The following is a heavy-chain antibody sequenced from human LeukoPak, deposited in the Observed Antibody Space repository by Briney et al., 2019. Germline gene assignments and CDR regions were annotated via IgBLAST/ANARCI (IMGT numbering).Heavy chain of an antibody. J-gene: IGHJ4*02. Sequence: SETLSLTCTVSGGSISSYYWSWIRQPPGKGLEWIGYIYYSGSTNYNPSLKSRVTISVDTSKNQFSLKLSSMTAADTAVYYCARAVAGTYYWGLGTLVTVSS. D-gene: IGHD6-19*01. CDR1: GGSISSYY. CDR2: IYYSGST. V-gene: IGHV4-59*12. CDR3: ARAVAGTYY.